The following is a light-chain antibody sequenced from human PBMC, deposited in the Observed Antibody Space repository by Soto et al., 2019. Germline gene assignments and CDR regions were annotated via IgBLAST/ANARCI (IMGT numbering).Light chain of an antibody. CDR2: WAS. V-gene: IGKV4-1*01. Sequence: DIVMTQSPDSLAVSLGERATINCKSSQSDLYSSNNKNYLAWYQQKPGQPPKLLIYWASTRESGVPDRFSGSGSGTDFTLTISSLQAEDVAVYYCQQYYSIPRTFGQGTKVEIK. J-gene: IGKJ1*01. CDR1: QSDLYSSNNKNY. CDR3: QQYYSIPRT.